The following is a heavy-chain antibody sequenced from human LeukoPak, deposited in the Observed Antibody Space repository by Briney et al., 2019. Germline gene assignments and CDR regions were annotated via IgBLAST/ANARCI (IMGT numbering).Heavy chain of an antibody. D-gene: IGHD1-26*01. CDR2: INPNSGGT. CDR3: ARDVREGYYYYGMDV. J-gene: IGHJ6*02. V-gene: IGHV1-2*02. Sequence: AASVKVSCKASGYTFTGYYMHWVRQAPGQGLEWMGWINPNSGGTNYAQKFQGRVTMTRDTSISTAYMELSRLTSDDTAVYYCARDVREGYYYYGMDVWGQGTTVTVSS. CDR1: GYTFTGYY.